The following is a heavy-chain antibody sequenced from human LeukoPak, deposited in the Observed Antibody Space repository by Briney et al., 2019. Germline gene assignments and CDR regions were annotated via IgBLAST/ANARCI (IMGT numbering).Heavy chain of an antibody. CDR1: GGSISSYY. CDR3: ARGRGYSGFDPFDY. CDR2: IYYSGST. J-gene: IGHJ4*02. Sequence: SETLSLTCTVSGGSISSYYWSWLRQPPGKGLEWIGYIYYSGSTNYNPSLKSRVTISVDTSKNQFSLKLSSVTAADTAVYYCARGRGYSGFDPFDYWGQGTLVTVSS. D-gene: IGHD5-12*01. V-gene: IGHV4-59*01.